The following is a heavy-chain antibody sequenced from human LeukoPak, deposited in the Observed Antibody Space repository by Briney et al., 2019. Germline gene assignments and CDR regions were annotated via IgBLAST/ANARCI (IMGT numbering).Heavy chain of an antibody. J-gene: IGHJ4*02. CDR2: ISSSGTPI. CDR3: AREKTACGGDCYDS. Sequence: QPGGSLRLYCAASGFTFSSYEMNWVRQAPGKGLEWVSYISSSGTPIHYADSVKGRFTISRDNAKNSLFLQMNSLRAEDTAVYYCAREKTACGGDCYDSWGQGTLVTVSS. CDR1: GFTFSSYE. D-gene: IGHD2-21*01. V-gene: IGHV3-48*03.